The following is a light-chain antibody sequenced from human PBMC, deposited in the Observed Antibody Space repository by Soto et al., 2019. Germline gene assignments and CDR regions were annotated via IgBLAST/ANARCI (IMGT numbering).Light chain of an antibody. CDR2: GAS. CDR3: QQYNNWPPA. V-gene: IGKV3-15*01. J-gene: IGKJ1*01. Sequence: TQSPGTLSASPGERATISCRASQAVSSHYLAWYQQKPGQAPRLLIYGASTRATGIPARVSGSGSGTEFTLTISSLKSEDFEVYYCQQYNNWPPAFGQGTKVDI. CDR1: QAVSSH.